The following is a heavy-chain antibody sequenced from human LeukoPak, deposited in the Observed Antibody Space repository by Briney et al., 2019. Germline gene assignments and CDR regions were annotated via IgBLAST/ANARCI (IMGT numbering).Heavy chain of an antibody. CDR1: GYPLIGYY. CDR3: ARDSSSHGGRGFDP. V-gene: IGHV1-2*02. Sequence: ASVKVSCKASGYPLIGYYMHWVRQAPGQGLEWMGWINPNSGATNYAQKFQGRVTMTRDTSINTAYMELSRLGSDDTALYYCARDSSSHGGRGFDPWGQGTLVIVSS. D-gene: IGHD2-2*01. CDR2: INPNSGAT. J-gene: IGHJ5*02.